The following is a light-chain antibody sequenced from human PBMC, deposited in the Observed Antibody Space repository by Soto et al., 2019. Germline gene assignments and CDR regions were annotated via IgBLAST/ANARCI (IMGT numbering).Light chain of an antibody. V-gene: IGKV1-39*01. Sequence: DIQMTQSPSSLSASVGDRVTITCRASQSISSYLNWYQQKPGKAPKLLIYAASSLQSGVPSRFSGSGSGTDFTLTISSLQPEDFATYCCQHYNSYSEAFGQGTKVDIK. CDR2: AAS. CDR1: QSISSY. CDR3: QHYNSYSEA. J-gene: IGKJ1*01.